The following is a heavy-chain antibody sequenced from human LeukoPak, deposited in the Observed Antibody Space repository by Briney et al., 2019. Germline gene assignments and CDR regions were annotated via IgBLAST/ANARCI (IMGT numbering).Heavy chain of an antibody. V-gene: IGHV3-23*01. Sequence: GGSLRLSCAASGFTFSSYAMSWVRQAPGKGLEWVSAISGSGGSTYYADSVKGRFTISRDNSKNTLYLKMNSQRAEDTAVYYCAKITMVRGVFDYWGQGTLVTVSS. J-gene: IGHJ4*02. CDR3: AKITMVRGVFDY. CDR2: ISGSGGST. CDR1: GFTFSSYA. D-gene: IGHD3-10*01.